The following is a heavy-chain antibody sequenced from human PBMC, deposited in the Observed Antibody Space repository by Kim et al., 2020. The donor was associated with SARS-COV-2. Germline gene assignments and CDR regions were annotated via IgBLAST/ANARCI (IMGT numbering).Heavy chain of an antibody. D-gene: IGHD6-13*01. Sequence: YVDAVNGRFTTARDNAKNTLFLQMSSLRAEDTAVYYCARERSSSCYYFDYWGQRTLFTVSS. J-gene: IGHJ4*02. CDR3: ARERSSSCYYFDY. V-gene: IGHV3-30*15.